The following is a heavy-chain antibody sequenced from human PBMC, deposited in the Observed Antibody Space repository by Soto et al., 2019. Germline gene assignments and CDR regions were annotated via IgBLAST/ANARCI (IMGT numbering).Heavy chain of an antibody. D-gene: IGHD2-15*01. Sequence: QITLKESGPTLVKPTQTLTLTCTFSGFSLSTSGVGVGWIRQPPGKALEWLALIYWDDDKRYSPSLKSRLTITKDTSTNQVVITMTTMDPVDTATYYCAHRPSSCSGGSRYSGFDYWGQGTLVTVSS. CDR2: IYWDDDK. J-gene: IGHJ4*02. CDR1: GFSLSTSGVG. CDR3: AHRPSSCSGGSRYSGFDY. V-gene: IGHV2-5*02.